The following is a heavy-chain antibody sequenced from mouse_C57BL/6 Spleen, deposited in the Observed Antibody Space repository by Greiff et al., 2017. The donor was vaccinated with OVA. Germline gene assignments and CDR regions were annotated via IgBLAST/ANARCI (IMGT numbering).Heavy chain of an antibody. J-gene: IGHJ2*01. Sequence: EVKLVESGGGLVQPGGSMKLSCAASGFTFSDAWMDWVRQSPEKGLEWVAEIRNKANNHATYYAESVKGRFTISRDDSKSSVYLQMNSLRAEDTGIYYCTRIYYDFDRRYFDYWGQGTTLTVSS. CDR3: TRIYYDFDRRYFDY. CDR1: GFTFSDAW. D-gene: IGHD2-4*01. CDR2: IRNKANNHAT. V-gene: IGHV6-6*01.